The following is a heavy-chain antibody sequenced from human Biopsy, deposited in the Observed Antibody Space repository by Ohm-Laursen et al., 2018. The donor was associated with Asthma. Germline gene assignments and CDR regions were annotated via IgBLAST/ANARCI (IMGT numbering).Heavy chain of an antibody. CDR2: IKHDGREK. CDR3: ARTFHFWSPYHAEHYQL. Sequence: SLRLSCTASGFTFSSYAMSWVRQAPGKGLEWVANIKHDGREKNHVDSLKGRFTISRDNAKNLLFLQMNSLRAEDTAVYYCARTFHFWSPYHAEHYQLWGQGTLVTVSS. J-gene: IGHJ1*01. V-gene: IGHV3-7*01. D-gene: IGHD3-3*01. CDR1: GFTFSSYA.